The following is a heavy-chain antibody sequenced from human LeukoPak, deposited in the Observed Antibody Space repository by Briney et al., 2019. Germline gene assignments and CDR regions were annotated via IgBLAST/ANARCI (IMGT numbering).Heavy chain of an antibody. J-gene: IGHJ4*02. CDR3: ARQYSSLEFDY. Sequence: ASVKVSCKASGYTFTSYGISWVRQAPGQGLEWMGWISAYNGNTNYAQKFQGRVTMTRDTSISTAYMELSRLRSDDTAVYYCARQYSSLEFDYWGQGTLVTVSS. D-gene: IGHD6-6*01. CDR2: ISAYNGNT. CDR1: GYTFTSYG. V-gene: IGHV1-18*01.